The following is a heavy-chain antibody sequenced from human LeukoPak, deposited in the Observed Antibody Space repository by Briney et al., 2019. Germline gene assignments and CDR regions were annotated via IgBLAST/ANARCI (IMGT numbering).Heavy chain of an antibody. CDR1: GGSISSSSYY. CDR3: ARDTTTVTKYYYYGMDV. V-gene: IGHV4-39*07. Sequence: SETLSLTCTVSGGSISSSSYYWGWIRQPPGKGLEWIGSIYYSGSTYYNPSLKSRVTISVDTSKNQFSLKLSSVTAADTAVYYCARDTTTVTKYYYYGMDVWGQGTTVTVSS. D-gene: IGHD4-17*01. CDR2: IYYSGST. J-gene: IGHJ6*02.